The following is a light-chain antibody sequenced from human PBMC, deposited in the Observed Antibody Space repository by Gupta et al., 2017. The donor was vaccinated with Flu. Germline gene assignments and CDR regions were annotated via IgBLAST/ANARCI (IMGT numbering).Light chain of an antibody. CDR2: RDS. CDR1: NIEKRN. CDR3: QVWDSSTEV. J-gene: IGLJ2*01. Sequence: ALGQTSSITCGGNNIEKRNVHWYQQKPGQAPGLVIYRDSSRPAGIPERFSGSNSGNNANLTISGAQAGDEADYYCQVWDSSTEVFGGGTKLTVL. V-gene: IGLV3-9*01.